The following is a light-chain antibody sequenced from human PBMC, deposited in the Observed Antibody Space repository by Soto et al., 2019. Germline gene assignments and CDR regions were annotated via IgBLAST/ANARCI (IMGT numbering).Light chain of an antibody. CDR1: QGISSY. Sequence: DIQLTQSPSFLSASVGDRVTITCRDSQGISSYLAWYQQKPGKAPKLLIYDASTLQSGVPSRFSGSGSGTEFTLTISILQPEDFATYYSQQLNSDPRTFGQGTKVEIK. CDR2: DAS. J-gene: IGKJ1*01. CDR3: QQLNSDPRT. V-gene: IGKV1-9*01.